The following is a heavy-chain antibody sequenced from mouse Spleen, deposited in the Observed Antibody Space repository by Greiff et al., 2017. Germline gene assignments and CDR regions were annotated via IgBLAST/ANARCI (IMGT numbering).Heavy chain of an antibody. D-gene: IGHD2-3*01. V-gene: IGHV1-54*01. CDR2: INPGSGGT. Sequence: QVQLQQSGAELVRPGTSVKVSCKASGYAFTNYLIEWVKQRPGQGLEWIGVINPGSGGTNYNEKFKGKATLTADKSSSTAYMQLSSLTSDDSAVYFCARDGYYGDYAMDYWGQGTSVTVSS. CDR1: GYAFTNYL. CDR3: ARDGYYGDYAMDY. J-gene: IGHJ4*01.